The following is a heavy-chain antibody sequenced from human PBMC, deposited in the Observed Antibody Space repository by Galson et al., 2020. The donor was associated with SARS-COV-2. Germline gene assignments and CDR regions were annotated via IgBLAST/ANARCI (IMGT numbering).Heavy chain of an antibody. CDR3: FAP. D-gene: IGHD7-27*01. CDR2: IDSSNSYT. CDR1: GFTFSNYY. J-gene: IGHJ5*02. Sequence: GGSLRLSCVASGFTFSNYYMSWIRQAPGKGLEWISNIDSSNSYTNYADSVRGRFSLRLRSVTASDTAIYYCVKQTGDGKSIWFAPWGQGILVTVSS. V-gene: IGHV3-11*03.